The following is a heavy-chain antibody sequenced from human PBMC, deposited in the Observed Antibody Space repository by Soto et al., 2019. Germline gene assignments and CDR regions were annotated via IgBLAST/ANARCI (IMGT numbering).Heavy chain of an antibody. CDR2: IWYDGSNK. CDR3: ARDQVYAIRGIDY. CDR1: GFTFSSYG. Sequence: GGSLRLSCAASGFTFSSYGMHWVRQAPGKGLEWVAVIWYDGSNKYYADSVKGRFTISRDNSKNTLYLQMNSLRAEDTAVYYCARDQVYAIRGIDYWGQGTLVTVSS. V-gene: IGHV3-33*01. J-gene: IGHJ4*02. D-gene: IGHD2-8*01.